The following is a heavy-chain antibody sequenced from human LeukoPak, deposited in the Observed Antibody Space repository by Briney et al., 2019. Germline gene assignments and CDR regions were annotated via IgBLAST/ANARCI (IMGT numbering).Heavy chain of an antibody. Sequence: GASVKVSCKASGYTFTSYYMHWVRQAPGQGLEWMGIISPSGGSTSYAQKFQGRVTMTRDTSTSTVYMELSSLRSEDTAVYYCAIEKYGDYDFDYWGQGTLVTVSS. D-gene: IGHD4-17*01. V-gene: IGHV1-46*01. CDR2: ISPSGGST. CDR1: GYTFTSYY. CDR3: AIEKYGDYDFDY. J-gene: IGHJ4*02.